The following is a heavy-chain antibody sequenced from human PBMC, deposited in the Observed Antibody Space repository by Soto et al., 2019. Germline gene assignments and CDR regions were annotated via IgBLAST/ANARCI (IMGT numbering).Heavy chain of an antibody. Sequence: EVQLVESGGGLVQPGGSLRLSCVASGFTFSTYWMSWVRQAPGKGLEWVANIKQDGSEKYYVDSVKGRFTISRDNAKNSLYLQMNSLRAEDTAVYYCARGGRRSGSYADAFDIWGQGTMVTVSS. V-gene: IGHV3-7*03. CDR3: ARGGRRSGSYADAFDI. CDR1: GFTFSTYW. D-gene: IGHD1-26*01. J-gene: IGHJ3*02. CDR2: IKQDGSEK.